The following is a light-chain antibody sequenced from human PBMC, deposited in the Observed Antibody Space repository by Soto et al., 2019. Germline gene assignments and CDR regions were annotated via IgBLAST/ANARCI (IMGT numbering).Light chain of an antibody. CDR1: SSDVGGYNY. V-gene: IGLV2-14*01. J-gene: IGLJ2*01. Sequence: QSALTQPASVSGSPGQSITISCTGTSSDVGGYNYVSWYQQQHPGKAPKLIIYEGSKRPSGVSNRFSASKSGNTAYLTISGLQAEDEADYYCSSYTTRSTVVFGGGTKLTVL. CDR3: SSYTTRSTVV. CDR2: EGS.